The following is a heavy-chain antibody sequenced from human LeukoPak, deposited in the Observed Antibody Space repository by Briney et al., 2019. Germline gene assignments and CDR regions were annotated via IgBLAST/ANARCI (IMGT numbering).Heavy chain of an antibody. CDR2: ISSSSSYI. V-gene: IGHV3-21*01. CDR3: ARDLIGSGSYYGSTFDY. CDR1: GFTFSSYS. D-gene: IGHD1-26*01. Sequence: GSLRLSCAASGFTFSSYSMNWVRQAPGKGLEWVSSISSSSSYIYYADSVKGRFTISRDNAKNSLYLQMNSLRAEDTAVYYCARDLIGSGSYYGSTFDYWGQGTLVTVSS. J-gene: IGHJ4*02.